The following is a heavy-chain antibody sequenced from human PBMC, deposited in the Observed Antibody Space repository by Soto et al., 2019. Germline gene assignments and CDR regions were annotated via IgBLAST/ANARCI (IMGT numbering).Heavy chain of an antibody. D-gene: IGHD4-17*01. CDR2: VYYSGST. CDR1: DGSIRSSNG. Sequence: SETLSLTCGVSDGSIRSSNGCSRVRKPPGKGLEWIGYVYYSGSTNYNPSLKSRVNMFVDKSKNQFSLNLTSVTAADTAVYYCARLQYTVVTAIDVWGQGTMVTVSS. J-gene: IGHJ3*01. CDR3: ARLQYTVVTAIDV. V-gene: IGHV4-4*02.